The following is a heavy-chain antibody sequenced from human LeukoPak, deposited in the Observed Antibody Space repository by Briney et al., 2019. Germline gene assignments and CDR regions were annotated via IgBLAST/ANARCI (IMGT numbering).Heavy chain of an antibody. CDR1: GFTVSSNY. V-gene: IGHV3-53*01. D-gene: IGHD2-15*01. CDR3: ARDVYCSGGSCSSVAFDI. CDR2: IYSGGST. Sequence: PGGSLRLSCAASGFTVSSNYMSWVRQAPGKGLEWVSVIYSGGSTYYADSVKGRFTISRDNSKNTLYLQMNSLRAEDTAVYYCARDVYCSGGSCSSVAFDIWGQGTMVTVSS. J-gene: IGHJ3*02.